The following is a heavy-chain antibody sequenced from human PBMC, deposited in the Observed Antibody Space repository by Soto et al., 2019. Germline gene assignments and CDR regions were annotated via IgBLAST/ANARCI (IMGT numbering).Heavy chain of an antibody. V-gene: IGHV4-34*01. CDR3: ARKSFREVIRILGFDP. J-gene: IGHJ5*02. D-gene: IGHD3-10*01. Sequence: SETLSLTCAVYGGSFSGYYWSWIRQPPGKGLEWIGEINHSGSTNYNPSLKRRVTISVDTSKDQFSLTLTSVTAADTAVYYCARKSFREVIRILGFDPWVHGTLVTVSS. CDR2: INHSGST. CDR1: GGSFSGYY.